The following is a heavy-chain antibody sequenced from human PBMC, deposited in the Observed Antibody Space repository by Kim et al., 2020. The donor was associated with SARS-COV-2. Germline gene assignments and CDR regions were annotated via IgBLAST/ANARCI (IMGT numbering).Heavy chain of an antibody. D-gene: IGHD1-26*01. CDR3: ARTLGSRMRAY. CDR1: GGSFSGYY. J-gene: IGHJ4*02. V-gene: IGHV4-34*01. Sequence: SETLSLTCAVYGGSFSGYYWSWIRQPPGKGLEWIGEINHSGSTNYNPALKSRVTISVDTSKNQLSLKLSSVTAADTAVYYCARTLGSRMRAYWGQGTVVT. CDR2: INHSGST.